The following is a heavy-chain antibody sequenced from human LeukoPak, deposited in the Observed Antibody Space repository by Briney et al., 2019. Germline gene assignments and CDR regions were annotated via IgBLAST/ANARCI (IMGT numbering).Heavy chain of an antibody. V-gene: IGHV2-70*11. Sequence: SGPTLVNPRQTLTLTCTLSGFSLTTSGVCVSWIRQSPGKALEWLARIDWDDEKYYRPSLRTRLTISKDTSMNQVVLTMTNMDPVDTATYYCARINPQAAAGTWYFDYWGQGTLVTVSS. D-gene: IGHD6-13*01. CDR3: ARINPQAAAGTWYFDY. J-gene: IGHJ4*02. CDR1: GFSLTTSGVC. CDR2: IDWDDEK.